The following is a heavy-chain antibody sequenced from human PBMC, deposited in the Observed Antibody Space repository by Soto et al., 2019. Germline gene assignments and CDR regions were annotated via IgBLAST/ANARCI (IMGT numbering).Heavy chain of an antibody. Sequence: PGAALKISCKGSGYRFTRYWIGSVRQMPGKGLEWMGIIYPGDSDTRYSPSFQGQVTISADKSISTAYLQWSSLKASDTAMYYCARLPYYSGSGSYPYYYYGMDVCGQGTTVTVSS. CDR1: GYRFTRYW. D-gene: IGHD3-10*01. CDR3: ARLPYYSGSGSYPYYYYGMDV. J-gene: IGHJ6*02. V-gene: IGHV5-51*01. CDR2: IYPGDSDT.